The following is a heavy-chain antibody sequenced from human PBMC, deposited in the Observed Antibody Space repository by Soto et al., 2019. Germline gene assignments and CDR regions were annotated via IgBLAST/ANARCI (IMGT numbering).Heavy chain of an antibody. Sequence: QVQLVQSGAEVRQPASSVKVSCKTSGGTFSSYAISWVRQAPGQGLEWMGGIVPIVGTTTYAQKFQGRGTTTADEPTRTASQPLSRLRSDATPAHDSSRVVALPGSPGPWGQGTLVTAS. D-gene: IGHD2-2*01. V-gene: IGHV1-69*12. J-gene: IGHJ5*02. CDR2: IVPIVGTT. CDR1: GGTFSSYA. CDR3: SRVVALPGSPGP.